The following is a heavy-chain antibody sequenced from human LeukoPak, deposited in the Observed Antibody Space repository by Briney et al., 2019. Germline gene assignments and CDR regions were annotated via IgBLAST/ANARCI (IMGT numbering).Heavy chain of an antibody. CDR1: GYTLINYG. V-gene: IGHV1-18*01. Sequence: GASVKVSCKTSGYTLINYGLGWVRQAPGQGLEWVGWISSYNANTNYAQKLQGRITMTIDTSTSTAYMELRSLTSDDTAVYYCARDEPAYDSTGYYYYWGQGSLVIVSS. D-gene: IGHD3-22*01. CDR2: ISSYNANT. CDR3: ARDEPAYDSTGYYYY. J-gene: IGHJ4*02.